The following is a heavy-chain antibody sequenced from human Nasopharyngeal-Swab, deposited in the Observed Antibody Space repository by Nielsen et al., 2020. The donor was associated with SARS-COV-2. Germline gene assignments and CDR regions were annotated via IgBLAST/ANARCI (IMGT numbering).Heavy chain of an antibody. J-gene: IGHJ5*02. D-gene: IGHD3-10*01. CDR2: MNPNSGNT. CDR3: ARVVRTRYGSGSYGGFDP. V-gene: IGHV1-8*01. CDR1: GYTFTSYD. Sequence: ASVKVSCKASGYTFTSYDINWVRQATGQWLEWMGWMNPNSGNTGYAQKFQGRVTMTRNTSISTAYMELSSLRSEDTAVYYCARVVRTRYGSGSYGGFDPWGQGTLVTVSS.